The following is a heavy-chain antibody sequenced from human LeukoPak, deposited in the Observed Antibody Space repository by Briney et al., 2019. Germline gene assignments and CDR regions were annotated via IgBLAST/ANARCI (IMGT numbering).Heavy chain of an antibody. CDR1: GGSFSGYY. J-gene: IGHJ3*02. CDR3: ARDRGLRSGHAFDI. V-gene: IGHV4-34*01. D-gene: IGHD3-10*01. Sequence: SETLSLTCAVYGGSFSGYYWSWIRQPPGKGLEWIGEINHSGSINYNPSLKSRVTISVDTSKNQFSLKLSSVTAADTAVYYCARDRGLRSGHAFDIWGQGTMVTVSS. CDR2: INHSGSI.